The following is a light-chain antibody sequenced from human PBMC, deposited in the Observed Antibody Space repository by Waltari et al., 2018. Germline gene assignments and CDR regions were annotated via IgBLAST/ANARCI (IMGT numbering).Light chain of an antibody. CDR2: AAS. J-gene: IGKJ4*01. CDR3: QQTYNIPRT. V-gene: IGKV1-39*01. Sequence: DIQMTQSPSSLSASVGVRVTITCRASRDITNYVNWYQQKAGKAPQLLIYAASSLQGGVPSRFSGGGSGTDFNLTITSLRPDDFATYYCQQTYNIPRTFGGGTKVEIK. CDR1: RDITNY.